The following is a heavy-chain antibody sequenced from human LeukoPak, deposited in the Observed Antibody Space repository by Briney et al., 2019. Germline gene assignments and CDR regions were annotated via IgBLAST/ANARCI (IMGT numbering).Heavy chain of an antibody. V-gene: IGHV3-20*04. CDR2: INWNGGST. CDR1: GFMLDDYG. CDR3: ARRRVTVVRGVDITSYYFDY. J-gene: IGHJ4*02. Sequence: SGGSLRLACAAPGFMLDDYGGSWGRRARGKGVERDEGINWNGGSTGYAHSWQGRFTICRDNAKNSLFLQMNSLRAEDTALYYCARRRVTVVRGVDITSYYFDYWGQGKLATVSS. D-gene: IGHD3-10*01.